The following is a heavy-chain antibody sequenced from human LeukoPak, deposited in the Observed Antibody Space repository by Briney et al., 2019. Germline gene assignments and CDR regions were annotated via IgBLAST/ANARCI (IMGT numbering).Heavy chain of an antibody. CDR3: ARYYYDSSGYPILKYYFDY. D-gene: IGHD3-22*01. Sequence: GGSLRLSCAASGFTFGSYAMSWVRQAPGKGLEWVSAISGSGGSTYYADSVKGRLTISRDNSKNTLYLQMNSLRAEDTAVYYCARYYYDSSGYPILKYYFDYWGQGTLVTVSS. J-gene: IGHJ4*02. V-gene: IGHV3-23*01. CDR2: ISGSGGST. CDR1: GFTFGSYA.